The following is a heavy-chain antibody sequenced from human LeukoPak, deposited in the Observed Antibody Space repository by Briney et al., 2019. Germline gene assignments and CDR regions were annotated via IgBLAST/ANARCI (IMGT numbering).Heavy chain of an antibody. D-gene: IGHD5-18*01. CDR3: ARARSSYGYGDAFDI. CDR2: ISYDGSSK. V-gene: IGHV3-30*03. J-gene: IGHJ3*02. Sequence: GGSLRLSCAASGFTFSSYGMHWVRQAPGKGLEWVAVISYDGSSKYYADSVKGRFTISRDNSKNTLYPQMNSLRAEDTAVYYCARARSSYGYGDAFDIWGQGTMVTVSS. CDR1: GFTFSSYG.